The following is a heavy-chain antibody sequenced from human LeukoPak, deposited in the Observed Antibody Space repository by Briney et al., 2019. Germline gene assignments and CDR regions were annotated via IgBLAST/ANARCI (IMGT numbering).Heavy chain of an antibody. D-gene: IGHD6-6*01. J-gene: IGHJ4*02. CDR2: IYSSGST. CDR3: ARSYSSSNHFDY. V-gene: IGHV4-4*09. CDR1: GGSISSYY. Sequence: SETLSLTCTVSGGSISSYYWSRIRQPPGKGLEWIGYIYSSGSTNYNPSLKSRVTISVDTSKNQFSLKLSSVTAADTAVYYCARSYSSSNHFDYWGQGTLVSVSS.